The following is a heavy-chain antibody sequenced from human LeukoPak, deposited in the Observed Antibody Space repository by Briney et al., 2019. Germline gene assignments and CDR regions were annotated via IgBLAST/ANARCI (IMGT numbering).Heavy chain of an antibody. V-gene: IGHV3-30*04. D-gene: IGHD3-10*01. J-gene: IGHJ1*01. CDR1: GFTFSIYA. Sequence: GGSLRLSCAASGFTFSIYAMHWVRQAPGKGLEWVAVISYDGSNKYYADSVKSRFTISRDNSKNTLYLQMNSLRAEDTAVYYCARDPNYVLLWFGELRDWGQGTLVTVSS. CDR3: ARDPNYVLLWFGELRD. CDR2: ISYDGSNK.